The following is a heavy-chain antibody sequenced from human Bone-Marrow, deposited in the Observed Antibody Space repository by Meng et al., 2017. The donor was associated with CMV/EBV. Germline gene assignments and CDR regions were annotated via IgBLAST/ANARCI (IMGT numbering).Heavy chain of an antibody. CDR3: ARQDLVLVPYAMSWLDP. CDR1: GGSVSSGSYY. J-gene: IGHJ5*02. D-gene: IGHD2-2*01. Sequence: SETLSLTCTVSGGSVSSGSYYWSWIRQPPGMGLEWIGYIYYSGSAYYNPSLESRITISVDTSKNQFSLKLSSVTAADTALYYCARQDLVLVPYAMSWLDPWGQGTLVTVSS. CDR2: IYYSGSA. V-gene: IGHV4-39*01.